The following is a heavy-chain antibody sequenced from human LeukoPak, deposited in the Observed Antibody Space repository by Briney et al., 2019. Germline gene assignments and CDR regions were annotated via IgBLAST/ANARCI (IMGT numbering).Heavy chain of an antibody. CDR3: AKEASSGSLNY. D-gene: IGHD6-19*01. CDR1: GITLSPYV. Sequence: GGSLRLSCAASGITLSPYVMSWVRQAPGKGLEWVSSISVGGRSTYYADSVKGRFTISRDNSKNTLYLQMTSLRVEDTAVYYCAKEASSGSLNYWGQGTLVTVSS. V-gene: IGHV3-23*01. CDR2: ISVGGRST. J-gene: IGHJ4*02.